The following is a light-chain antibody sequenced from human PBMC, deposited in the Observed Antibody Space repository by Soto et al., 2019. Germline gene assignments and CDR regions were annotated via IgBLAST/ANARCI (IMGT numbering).Light chain of an antibody. CDR2: AAS. CDR1: QGISSW. V-gene: IGKV1-12*01. J-gene: IGKJ5*01. CDR3: QQYSDLPMT. Sequence: DIQMTQSPSSVSASVGDRVTITCRASQGISSWLAWYQQKPGKAPKLLIYAASSLQSGVPSRFSGSGSGTDFTLTISRLEPEDFAVYFCQQYSDLPMTFGQGTRLEI.